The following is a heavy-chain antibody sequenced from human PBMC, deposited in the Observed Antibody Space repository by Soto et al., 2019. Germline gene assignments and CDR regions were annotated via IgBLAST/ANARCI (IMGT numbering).Heavy chain of an antibody. CDR3: ARGFGRSHFDY. CDR2: FHYSGST. J-gene: IGHJ4*02. Sequence: SETLSLTCTVSGGSISSRDSYWGWIRQPPGKGLEWIGSFHYSGSTYYNPSLRSRVTISVDTSKNQLSLRVTSVTAADTAVYYCARGFGRSHFDYWGQGTLVTVSS. CDR1: GGSISSRDSY. D-gene: IGHD3-16*01. V-gene: IGHV4-39*01.